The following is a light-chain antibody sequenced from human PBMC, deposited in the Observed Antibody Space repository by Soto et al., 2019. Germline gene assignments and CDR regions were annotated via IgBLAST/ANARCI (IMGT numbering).Light chain of an antibody. Sequence: IVLRESPSTRSLSPGESATLSCRASQSVSSSLAWYQQKPGQAPRLLISDTSNRATGIPARFSGSGSGTDFTLTISSLEPEDFAVYYCQQRSNWRITFGQGTRLEIK. CDR2: DTS. CDR1: QSVSSS. CDR3: QQRSNWRIT. V-gene: IGKV3-11*01. J-gene: IGKJ5*01.